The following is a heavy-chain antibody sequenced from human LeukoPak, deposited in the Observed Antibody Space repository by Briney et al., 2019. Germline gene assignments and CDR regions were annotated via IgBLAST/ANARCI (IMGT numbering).Heavy chain of an antibody. CDR2: INAGNGNT. CDR1: GYTFTSYA. J-gene: IGHJ6*02. Sequence: ASVKVSCKASGYTFTSYAMHWVRQAPGQRLEWMGWINAGNGNTKYSQKFQGRVTITRDTSASTAYMELSSLRSEDTAVYYCARGVTSALSYYDGMDVWGQGTTVTVS. CDR3: ARGVTSALSYYDGMDV. D-gene: IGHD2/OR15-2a*01. V-gene: IGHV1-3*01.